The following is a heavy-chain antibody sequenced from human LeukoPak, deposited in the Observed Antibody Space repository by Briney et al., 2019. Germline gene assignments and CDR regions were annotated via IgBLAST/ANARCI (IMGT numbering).Heavy chain of an antibody. CDR2: ISSSSSYI. J-gene: IGHJ4*02. Sequence: GGSLRLSCAASGFTFSSYSMNWVRQAPGKGLEWVLSISSSSSYIYYADSVKGRFTISRDNAKNSLYLQMNSLRAEDTAVYYCARQGITGTIDYWGQGTLVTVSS. CDR1: GFTFSSYS. D-gene: IGHD1-7*01. V-gene: IGHV3-21*01. CDR3: ARQGITGTIDY.